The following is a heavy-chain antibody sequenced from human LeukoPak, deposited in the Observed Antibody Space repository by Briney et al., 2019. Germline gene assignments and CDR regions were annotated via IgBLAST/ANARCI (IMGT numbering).Heavy chain of an antibody. V-gene: IGHV4-59*01. CDR2: IYYSGST. Sequence: PSETLSLILTVSGGSISSYYWSWIRQPPGKGLEWIGYIYYSGSTNYNPSLKSRVTISVDTSKNQFSLKLSSVTAADTAVYYCARDGQAAAAYNYYYGMDVWGQGTMVTVSS. CDR3: ARDGQAAAAYNYYYGMDV. J-gene: IGHJ6*02. CDR1: GGSISSYY. D-gene: IGHD6-13*01.